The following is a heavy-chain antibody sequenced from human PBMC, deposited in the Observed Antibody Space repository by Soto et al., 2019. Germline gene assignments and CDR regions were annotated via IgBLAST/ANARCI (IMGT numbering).Heavy chain of an antibody. CDR1: GYIFTSYA. D-gene: IGHD2-2*01. V-gene: IGHV1-18*01. CDR2: ITAYNGNT. J-gene: IGHJ5*02. Sequence: QVQLVQSGAEAQEPGASVTVSCRASGYIFTSYAISWVRQAPGQGLEWMGWITAYNGNTNYAQNLQDRVSMTTDRSTTTAYMELRSLRSDDTAVYYCARGGLGSTSAWFDPWGQGTLVTVSS. CDR3: ARGGLGSTSAWFDP.